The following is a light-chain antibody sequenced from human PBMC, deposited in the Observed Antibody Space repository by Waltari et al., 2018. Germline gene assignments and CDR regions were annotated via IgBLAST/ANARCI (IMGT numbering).Light chain of an antibody. CDR2: QNK. CDR3: QAWDSNTYV. CDR1: KLGDKY. V-gene: IGLV3-1*01. J-gene: IGLJ1*01. Sequence: SYDLTQPPSLSVSPGPPASITCAGDKLGDKYACWYQQKPGQSPVLVIYQNKQRPSGIPERFSGSNSGNTATLTISGTQAMDEADYYCQAWDSNTYVFGTGTKVTVL.